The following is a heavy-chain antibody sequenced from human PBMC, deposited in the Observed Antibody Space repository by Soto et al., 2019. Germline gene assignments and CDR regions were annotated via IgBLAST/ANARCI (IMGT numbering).Heavy chain of an antibody. J-gene: IGHJ4*02. CDR2: IIPIFGTA. V-gene: IGHV1-69*12. CDR3: ARVRIGTTSYYFDY. CDR1: GGTFSSYA. D-gene: IGHD1-7*01. Sequence: QVQLVQSGAEVKKPGSSVKVSCKASGGTFSSYAISWVRQAPGQGLGGMGGIIPIFGTANYAQKFQGRVTITADESTSTAYMELSSLRSEDTAVYYCARVRIGTTSYYFDYWGQGTLVTVSS.